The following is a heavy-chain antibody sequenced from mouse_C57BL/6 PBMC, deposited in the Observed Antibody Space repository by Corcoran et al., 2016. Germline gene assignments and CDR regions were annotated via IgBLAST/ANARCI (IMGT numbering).Heavy chain of an antibody. CDR2: INTYSGVP. D-gene: IGHD1-1*01. CDR1: GYTFTTYG. V-gene: IGHV9-3*01. CDR3: ARSHYYYGSRYYAMDY. Sequence: QIQLVQSGPELKKPGETVKISCKASGYTFTTYGMSWVKQAPGKGLKWMGWINTYSGVPTYADDFKGRFAFSLETSASTAYLQINNLKNEDTATYFCARSHYYYGSRYYAMDYWGQGPSVTVSS. J-gene: IGHJ4*01.